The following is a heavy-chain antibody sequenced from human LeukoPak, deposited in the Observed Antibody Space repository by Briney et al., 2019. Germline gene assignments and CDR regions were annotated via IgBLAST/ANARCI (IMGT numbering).Heavy chain of an antibody. V-gene: IGHV3-21*01. CDR3: ARDLLSAFDV. CDR2: ISSSSSYI. Sequence: GGSLRLSCAGSGFTFNTYSMTWVRQAPGKGLEWASYISSSSSYIYYADSMKGRFTISRDNAKNSLYLQMNSLRVEDTAVYYCARDLLSAFDVWGQGTMVTVSS. D-gene: IGHD2/OR15-2a*01. CDR1: GFTFNTYS. J-gene: IGHJ3*01.